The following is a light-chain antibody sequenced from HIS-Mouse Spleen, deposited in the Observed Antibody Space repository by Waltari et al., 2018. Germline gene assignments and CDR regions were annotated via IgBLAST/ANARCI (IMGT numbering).Light chain of an antibody. CDR2: DAS. J-gene: IGKJ2*01. CDR1: QSVSSY. Sequence: EIVLTQSRATLSLSPGERATLSCRASQSVSSYLAWYQQNPGQAPSLRIYDASNWATGIPARFSGSGSGTDCTLTISSLETEDFAVYYCQQRSNWPPDTFGQGTKLEIK. V-gene: IGKV3-11*01. CDR3: QQRSNWPPDT.